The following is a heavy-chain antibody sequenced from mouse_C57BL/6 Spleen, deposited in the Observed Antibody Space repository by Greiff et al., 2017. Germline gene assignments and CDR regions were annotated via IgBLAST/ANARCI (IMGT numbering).Heavy chain of an antibody. J-gene: IGHJ1*03. CDR2: IDPSDSYT. V-gene: IGHV1-69*01. CDR3: ARGNTTVVARRYFDV. CDR1: GYTFTSYW. Sequence: VQLQQPGAELVMPGASVKLSCKASGYTFTSYWMHWVKQRPGQGLEWIGEIDPSDSYTNYNQKFKGKSTLTVDKSSSTAYMQLSSLTSEDSAVYDCARGNTTVVARRYFDVWGTGTTVTVSS. D-gene: IGHD1-1*01.